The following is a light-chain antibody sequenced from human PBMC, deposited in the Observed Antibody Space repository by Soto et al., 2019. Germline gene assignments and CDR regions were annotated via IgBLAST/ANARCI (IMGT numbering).Light chain of an antibody. CDR3: QQYNSYSWT. CDR2: AAY. CDR1: QGISSY. Sequence: AIRMTQSPSSLSASTGDGVTITCRASQGISSYLAWYQQKPGKAPKLLIYAAYTLQSGVQSRFSGSGSGTEFTLTIRSLQPDDFATYYCQQYNSYSWTVGQGTKVDI. V-gene: IGKV1-8*01. J-gene: IGKJ1*01.